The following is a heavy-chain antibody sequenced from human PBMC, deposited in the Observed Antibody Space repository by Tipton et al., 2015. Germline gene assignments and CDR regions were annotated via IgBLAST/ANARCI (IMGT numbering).Heavy chain of an antibody. J-gene: IGHJ4*02. CDR1: GFLFSSYG. Sequence: SLRLSCAASGFLFSSYGMHWVRQAPGKGLEWVAIISYDGSNTYYPDSVKGRFTISRDNSKNTLFLQMNSLRTEDTAVYYCVRGRAGYYFDYWGQGALVTVSS. CDR2: ISYDGSNT. V-gene: IGHV3-30*03. D-gene: IGHD2-2*03. CDR3: VRGRAGYYFDY.